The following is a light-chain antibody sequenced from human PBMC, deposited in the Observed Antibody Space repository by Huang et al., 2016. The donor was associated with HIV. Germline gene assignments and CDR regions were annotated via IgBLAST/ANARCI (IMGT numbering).Light chain of an antibody. CDR2: DTS. CDR3: QQYDNWPPGLT. CDR1: QNVRNN. J-gene: IGKJ4*01. Sequence: EIMMTQSPATLSVSPGGRATLSCRASQNVRNNLAWYQQKTGQAPRLLIYDTSTRASGIPARVTGSGSGTEFTLTISGLQSEDVAIYYCQQYDNWPPGLTFGGGTKVEI. V-gene: IGKV3D-15*01.